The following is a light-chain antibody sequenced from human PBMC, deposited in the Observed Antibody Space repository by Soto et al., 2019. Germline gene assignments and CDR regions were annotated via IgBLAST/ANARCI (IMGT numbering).Light chain of an antibody. CDR1: SSDVGGHDY. J-gene: IGLJ1*01. Sequence: QPASVSGSPGQSITISCTGTSSDVGGHDYVSWYQQHPGKAPKLIIYEVRNRPSGVSNRFSGSKSGNTASLTISGLQAEDEADYYCSSYSSTTLVFGTGTKVTVL. CDR3: SSYSSTTLV. V-gene: IGLV2-14*01. CDR2: EVR.